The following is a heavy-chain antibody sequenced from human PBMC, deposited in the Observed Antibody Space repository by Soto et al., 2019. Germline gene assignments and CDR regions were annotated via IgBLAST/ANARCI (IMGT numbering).Heavy chain of an antibody. CDR1: TLTFNRHW. CDR3: VAGRPAVASPGDY. CDR2: ISHDGGSI. D-gene: IGHD6-13*01. J-gene: IGHJ4*02. Sequence: PWGSLRVSCTSSTLTFNRHWMHWVRQVPGQGLVWVSRISHDGGSITYADSVKGRFTISRDNGNNTLSLQMTSLRVEDTSIYYCVAGRPAVASPGDYWGRGTLVTVSS. V-gene: IGHV3-74*03.